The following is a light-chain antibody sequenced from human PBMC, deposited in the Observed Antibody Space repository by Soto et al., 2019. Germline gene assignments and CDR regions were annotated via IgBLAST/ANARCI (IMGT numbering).Light chain of an antibody. J-gene: IGLJ3*02. CDR2: EVS. CDR3: ISYAGSSIWV. CDR1: SSDVGAYNY. Sequence: QSALTQPPSASGSPGQSVTISCTGTSSDVGAYNYVSWYQQHPGKAPKLMIYEVSKRPSGVPDRFSGSKSGNTASLTVSGLQAEEEADYYCISYAGSSIWVFGGGTKLTVL. V-gene: IGLV2-8*01.